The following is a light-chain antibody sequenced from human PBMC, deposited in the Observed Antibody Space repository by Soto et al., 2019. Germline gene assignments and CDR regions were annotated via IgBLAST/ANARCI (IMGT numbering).Light chain of an antibody. V-gene: IGKV3-20*01. CDR1: QSVTSTH. J-gene: IGKJ2*01. CDR2: DAS. Sequence: EIVLTQSPGTLSLSPGERATLSCRASQSVTSTHLAWYQQKPGQAPRLLIYDASTRATGIPDRFSGSGSGTDFTLTISRLEPEDFAVYYCQHYGSSPYTFGQGTKLEIK. CDR3: QHYGSSPYT.